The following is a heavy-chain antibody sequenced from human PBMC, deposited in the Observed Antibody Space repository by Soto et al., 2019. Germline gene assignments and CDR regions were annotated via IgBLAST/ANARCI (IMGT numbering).Heavy chain of an antibody. D-gene: IGHD4-17*01. Sequence: PGGSLRLSCAASGFTFSNYGMYWVRQAPGKGLGWVAFIWYDGSNKYYADSVKCRFTISRDIAKNTLYLQMNSLRAEDTAVYYCARDHYGDGTIDYWGQGTLVTVSS. CDR2: IWYDGSNK. CDR1: GFTFSNYG. V-gene: IGHV3-33*08. J-gene: IGHJ4*02. CDR3: ARDHYGDGTIDY.